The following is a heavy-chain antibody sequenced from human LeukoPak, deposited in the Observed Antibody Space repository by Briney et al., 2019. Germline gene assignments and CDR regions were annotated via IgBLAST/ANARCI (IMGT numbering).Heavy chain of an antibody. CDR3: ARGGGLDV. J-gene: IGHJ6*02. V-gene: IGHV3-7*03. CDR2: INHNGNVD. D-gene: IGHD3-16*01. CDR1: GFTFSSYW. Sequence: GGSLRPSCAASGFTFSSYWMNWARQAPGKGLEWVASINHNGNVDYYVDSVKGRFTISRDNAKNSLYLQMSNLRAEDTAVYFCARGGGLDVWGQGATVTVSS.